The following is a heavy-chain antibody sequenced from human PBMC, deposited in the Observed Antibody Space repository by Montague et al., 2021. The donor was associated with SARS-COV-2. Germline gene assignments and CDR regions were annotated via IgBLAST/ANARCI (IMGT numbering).Heavy chain of an antibody. Sequence: SLRLSCAASGFTFSSYWMSWVRQAPGKGLEWVANIKQDGSEKYYVDPVKGRFTISRDNAKNSLCLQMNSLRAEDTAVYYCARVPSSNWYFDYWGQGTLVTVSS. CDR1: GFTFSSYW. J-gene: IGHJ4*02. CDR3: ARVPSSNWYFDY. D-gene: IGHD6-13*01. V-gene: IGHV3-7*01. CDR2: IKQDGSEK.